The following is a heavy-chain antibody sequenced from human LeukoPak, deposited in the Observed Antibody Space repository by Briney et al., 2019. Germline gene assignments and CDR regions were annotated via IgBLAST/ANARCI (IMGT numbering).Heavy chain of an antibody. Sequence: GGPLRLSCTASGFTFGDYAMSWFRQAPGKGLEWVGFIRSKAYGGTTEYAASVKGRFTISRDDSKSIAYLQMNSLKTEDTAVYYCTRDPYCSGGSCYSYYFDYWGQGTLVTVSS. CDR1: GFTFGDYA. D-gene: IGHD2-15*01. V-gene: IGHV3-49*03. CDR3: TRDPYCSGGSCYSYYFDY. J-gene: IGHJ4*02. CDR2: IRSKAYGGTT.